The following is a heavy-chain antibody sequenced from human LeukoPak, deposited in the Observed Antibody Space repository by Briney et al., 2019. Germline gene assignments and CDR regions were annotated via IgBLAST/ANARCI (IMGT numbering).Heavy chain of an antibody. J-gene: IGHJ4*02. V-gene: IGHV4-59*12. Sequence: SEPLSLTCSVSSGSITDSCWSWFRQAPGKGFEWLGFIYPSGRIEYSPSLRSRVSFSVATSRMEATVRLRSVTASDTAVYYCTREGYDRSGYFLDFWGQGILVTVSS. CDR2: IYPSGRI. CDR1: SGSITDSC. D-gene: IGHD3-22*01. CDR3: TREGYDRSGYFLDF.